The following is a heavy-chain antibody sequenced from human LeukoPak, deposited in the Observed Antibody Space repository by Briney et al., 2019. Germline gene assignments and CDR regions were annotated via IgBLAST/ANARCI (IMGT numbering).Heavy chain of an antibody. Sequence: ASVKVSCKASGYTFSSYGVTWVRQAPGQGLEWMGWINPYSGNTNYAQKLQGRVTMTTDTSTSTAYMELRGLRSDDTAVYYCARDRFPSVGGEFRLWWFDPWGQRTLVIVSS. J-gene: IGHJ5*02. D-gene: IGHD3-16*01. CDR3: ARDRFPSVGGEFRLWWFDP. V-gene: IGHV1-18*04. CDR1: GYTFSSYG. CDR2: INPYSGNT.